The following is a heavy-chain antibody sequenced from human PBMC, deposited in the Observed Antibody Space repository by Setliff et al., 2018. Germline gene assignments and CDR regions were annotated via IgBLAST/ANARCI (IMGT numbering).Heavy chain of an antibody. CDR3: AREVVVVKSAINYYYYMDV. D-gene: IGHD2-2*01. Sequence: GASVKVSCKSFGYTFSAYGVSWVRQAPGQGLEWMGWVNPDNGDTKNAQKFQGRVALTKDTYTATVCMELSSLRSDDTAVFYCAREVVVVKSAINYYYYMDVWGKGTTVTVSS. V-gene: IGHV1-18*01. J-gene: IGHJ6*03. CDR1: GYTFSAYG. CDR2: VNPDNGDT.